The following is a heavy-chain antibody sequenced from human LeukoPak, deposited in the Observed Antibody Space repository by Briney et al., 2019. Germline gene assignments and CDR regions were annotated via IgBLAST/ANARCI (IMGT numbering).Heavy chain of an antibody. J-gene: IGHJ4*02. CDR1: GFTFSSQA. V-gene: IGHV3-23*01. Sequence: GGSPRLSCAASGFTFSSQAMSWVRQAPGKGLEWVSAISGSGDYTYYIDSVKGRFTISRDNSKNTLSLQMNSLRAEDTALYYCAKGSEYCSRTTCYPIDYWGQGILVTVSS. CDR3: AKGSEYCSRTTCYPIDY. D-gene: IGHD2-2*01. CDR2: ISGSGDYT.